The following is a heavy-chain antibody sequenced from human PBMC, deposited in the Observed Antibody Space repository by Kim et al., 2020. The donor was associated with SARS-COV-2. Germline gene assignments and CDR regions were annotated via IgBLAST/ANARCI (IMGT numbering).Heavy chain of an antibody. D-gene: IGHD5-12*01. J-gene: IGHJ4*02. CDR1: GFTFSSYW. V-gene: IGHV3-74*01. CDR3: TRGVDSGYNHAGY. Sequence: GGCLRLSCAASGFTFSSYWMHWVRQAPGKGLEWVSRVSSDGRTTYYTDSVEGRYTISRDNAKNTLYLKMNSLYAANMAVYYCTRGVDSGYNHAGYWSQGTLVTVSS. CDR2: VSSDGRTT.